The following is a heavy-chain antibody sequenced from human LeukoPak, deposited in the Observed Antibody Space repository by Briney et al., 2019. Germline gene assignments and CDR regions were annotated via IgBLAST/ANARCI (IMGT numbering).Heavy chain of an antibody. CDR3: ARGTNYYGSC. J-gene: IGHJ4*02. D-gene: IGHD3-10*01. CDR1: GFTFSDYA. V-gene: IGHV3-30-3*01. Sequence: GGSLRLSCAASGFTFSDYAMHWVRQAPGKGLEWVAVISYDGSNEYYADSVKGRFTISRDDSKNTVYLQMNSLRAEDTAIYYCARGTNYYGSCWGQGTLVTVSS. CDR2: ISYDGSNE.